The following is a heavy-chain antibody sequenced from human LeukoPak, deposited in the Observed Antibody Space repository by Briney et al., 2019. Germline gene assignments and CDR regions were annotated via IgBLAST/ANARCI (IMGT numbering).Heavy chain of an antibody. CDR2: ISGSGGNT. CDR3: AKTVSGSHSYQGGDY. Sequence: GGSLRLSCAASGFTFSSYAMSWVRQAPGKGLEWVSAISGSGGNTYYADSVKGRFTMSRDNSKNTLYLQMNSLRAEDTAEYFCAKTVSGSHSYQGGDYWGQGTLVTVST. CDR1: GFTFSSYA. J-gene: IGHJ4*02. V-gene: IGHV3-23*01. D-gene: IGHD3-16*02.